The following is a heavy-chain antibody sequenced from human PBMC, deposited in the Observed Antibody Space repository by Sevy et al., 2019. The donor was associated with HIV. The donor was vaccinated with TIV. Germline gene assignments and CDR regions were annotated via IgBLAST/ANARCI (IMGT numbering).Heavy chain of an antibody. D-gene: IGHD5-18*01. Sequence: GGSLRLSCAASGFTFSSYAMHWVRQAPGKGLEWVAVISYDGSNKYYADSVKGRFTISRDNSKNTLYLQMNSLRAEDTDVYYCARESYSYGYVPYFDYWGQGTLVTVSS. CDR1: GFTFSSYA. CDR3: ARESYSYGYVPYFDY. CDR2: ISYDGSNK. V-gene: IGHV3-30-3*01. J-gene: IGHJ4*02.